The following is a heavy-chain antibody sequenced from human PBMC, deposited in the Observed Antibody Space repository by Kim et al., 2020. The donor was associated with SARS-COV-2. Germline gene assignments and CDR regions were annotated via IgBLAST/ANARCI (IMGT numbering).Heavy chain of an antibody. V-gene: IGHV4-59*08. Sequence: SLKSRVTLSVDQSKQQFSLKLSSVTAADTAVYCCARHAGSVAGTGDAFDIWGQGTMVTVSS. J-gene: IGHJ3*02. D-gene: IGHD6-19*01. CDR3: ARHAGSVAGTGDAFDI.